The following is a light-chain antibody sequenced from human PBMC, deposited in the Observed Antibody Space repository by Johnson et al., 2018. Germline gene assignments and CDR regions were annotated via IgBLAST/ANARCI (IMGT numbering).Light chain of an antibody. CDR3: GTWDTRLGAGNV. CDR2: ENN. V-gene: IGLV1-51*02. CDR1: SSNIENNY. Sequence: QSVLTQPPPVSAPPGQKVTISCSGSSSNIENNYVSWYQQPPGTAPKLLIYENNNRPSGTPDRFSDSKSVTSATLGLTGPQNWDEADYYCGTWDTRLGAGNVFGTGNKVTVL. J-gene: IGLJ1*01.